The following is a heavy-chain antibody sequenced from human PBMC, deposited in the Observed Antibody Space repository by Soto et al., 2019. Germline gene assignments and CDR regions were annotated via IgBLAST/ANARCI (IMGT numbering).Heavy chain of an antibody. CDR3: ARSGGLDD. Sequence: QVQLVQSGAEVKKPGASVKVSCKASGYSFTSYDIHWVRQAPGQGLECMGWINAANGNTRYSQKFQGRVTITRDTSATTAYMDLSSLTSEDTAVYYCARSGGLDDWGQGTLITVSS. CDR2: INAANGNT. V-gene: IGHV1-3*01. J-gene: IGHJ4*02. D-gene: IGHD3-10*01. CDR1: GYSFTSYD.